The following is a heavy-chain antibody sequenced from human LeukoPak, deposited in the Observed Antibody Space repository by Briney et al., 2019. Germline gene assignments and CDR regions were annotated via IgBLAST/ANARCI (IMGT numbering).Heavy chain of an antibody. D-gene: IGHD3-10*02. CDR2: IKQDGSEE. CDR3: AELGITMIGGV. CDR1: GFTFSNYW. V-gene: IGHV3-7*01. Sequence: GGSLRLSCAASGFTFSNYWMSWVRQAPGKGLEWVANIKQDGSEEYYVDPVKGRFTISRDNAKNSLYLQMNSLRAEDTAVYYCAELGITMIGGVWGKGTTVTISS. J-gene: IGHJ6*04.